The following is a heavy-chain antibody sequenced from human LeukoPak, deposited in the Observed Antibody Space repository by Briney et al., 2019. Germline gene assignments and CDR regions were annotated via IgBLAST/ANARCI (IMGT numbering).Heavy chain of an antibody. V-gene: IGHV1-2*02. D-gene: IGHD6-13*01. CDR1: GYTFTGYY. J-gene: IGHJ4*02. CDR3: ARDIGRYSSSSDFDY. CDR2: INPNSGGT. Sequence: ASVKVSCTASGYTFTGYYMHWVRQAPGQGLEWRGWINPNSGGTNYAQKFQGRVTMTRDTSISTAYMELSRLRSDDTAVYYSARDIGRYSSSSDFDYWGQGTLVTVSS.